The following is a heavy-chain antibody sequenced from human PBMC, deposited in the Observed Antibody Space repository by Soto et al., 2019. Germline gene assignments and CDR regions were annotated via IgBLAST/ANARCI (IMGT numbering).Heavy chain of an antibody. Sequence: PSETLSLTCTVSGGSISSYYWSWIRQPPGKGLEWIGYMYYSGSANYNPYLKSRVTISVDTSKNQFSLKLSSVTAADTAVYYCARGGQTGMATNRKIVNFDYWGQGTLVTVSS. CDR3: ARGGQTGMATNRKIVNFDY. CDR1: GGSISSYY. V-gene: IGHV4-59*01. CDR2: MYYSGSA. D-gene: IGHD5-12*01. J-gene: IGHJ4*02.